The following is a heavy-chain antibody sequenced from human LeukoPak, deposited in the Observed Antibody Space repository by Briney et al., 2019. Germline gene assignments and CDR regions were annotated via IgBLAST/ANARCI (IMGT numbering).Heavy chain of an antibody. V-gene: IGHV3-30*04. D-gene: IGHD1-26*01. CDR2: ISYEGSKK. CDR3: AKDRAEATRRSLDY. J-gene: IGHJ4*02. Sequence: GESLRLSCAASGCSFSNYAMHWVRQAPGKGLEWVSVISYEGSKKYYADSVKSRFTISRDNSKNTVHLQMNSLSTEDTAVYYCAKDRAEATRRSLDYWGQGTLVTVSS. CDR1: GCSFSNYA.